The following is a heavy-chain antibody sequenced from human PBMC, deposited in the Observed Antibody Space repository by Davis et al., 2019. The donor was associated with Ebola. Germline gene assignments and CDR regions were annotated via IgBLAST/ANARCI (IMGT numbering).Heavy chain of an antibody. CDR1: GFTFSGYA. V-gene: IGHV3-30*14. D-gene: IGHD3-3*01. J-gene: IGHJ6*04. Sequence: GGSLRLSCVASGFTFSGYAMHWVRQAPGKGLEWVAVISYDGSNKYYADSVKGRFTISRDNSQNTLYLQMNSLRAEDTAVYYCARDRELTIFGVVIHYGMDVWGKGTTVTVSS. CDR2: ISYDGSNK. CDR3: ARDRELTIFGVVIHYGMDV.